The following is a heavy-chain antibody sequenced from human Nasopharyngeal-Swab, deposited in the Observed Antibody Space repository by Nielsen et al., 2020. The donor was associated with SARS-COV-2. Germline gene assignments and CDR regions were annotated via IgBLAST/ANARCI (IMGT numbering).Heavy chain of an antibody. CDR3: AREDEAIAVAGTGGFDY. D-gene: IGHD6-19*01. Sequence: GESLKISCAASGFTFSSYGMHWVRQAPGEGLEWVAVIWYDGSNKYYADSVKGRFTISRDNSKNALYLQMNSLRAEDTAVYYCAREDEAIAVAGTGGFDYWGQGTLVTVSS. J-gene: IGHJ4*02. CDR2: IWYDGSNK. CDR1: GFTFSSYG. V-gene: IGHV3-33*01.